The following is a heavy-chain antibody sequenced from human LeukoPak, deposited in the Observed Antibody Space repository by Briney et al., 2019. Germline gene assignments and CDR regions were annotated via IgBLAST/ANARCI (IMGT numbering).Heavy chain of an antibody. Sequence: ASVKASCKVSGYTFTSYGISWVRQAPGQGLEWMGWISAYNGNTNYAQKLQGRVTMTTDTSTSTAYMELRSLRSDDTAVYYCARVPYCSGGSCYFRSYFDYWGQGTLVTVPS. CDR3: ARVPYCSGGSCYFRSYFDY. D-gene: IGHD2-15*01. J-gene: IGHJ4*02. V-gene: IGHV1-18*01. CDR2: ISAYNGNT. CDR1: GYTFTSYG.